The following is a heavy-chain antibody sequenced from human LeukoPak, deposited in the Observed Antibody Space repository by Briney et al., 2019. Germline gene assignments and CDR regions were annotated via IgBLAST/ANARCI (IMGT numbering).Heavy chain of an antibody. J-gene: IGHJ6*03. CDR1: GFTFSYYS. Sequence: GGSLGLSCAASGFTFSYYSMNWVRQAPGRGLEWVSCISSSSSLIFYSDSVRGRFTISRDNAKNLLYLHMNSLRVEDTAVYYCAKVDRGDYSSSPVPYYNYYMNVWGKGTTVTVSS. CDR2: ISSSSSLI. CDR3: AKVDRGDYSSSPVPYYNYYMNV. D-gene: IGHD6-13*01. V-gene: IGHV3-21*01.